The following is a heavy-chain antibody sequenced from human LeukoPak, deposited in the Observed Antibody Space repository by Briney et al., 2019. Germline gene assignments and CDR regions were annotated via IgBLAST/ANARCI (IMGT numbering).Heavy chain of an antibody. CDR2: IYYSGST. CDR3: ARVVGGVIMNWFDP. Sequence: PSETLSLTCTVSGGSISSSSYYWGWIRHPPEKGLEWIGSIYYSGSTYYNPSLKRRVTISVDTSKNQFSLKLSSVAAADTAVYYCARVVGGVIMNWFDPWGQGTLVTVSS. D-gene: IGHD3-10*01. CDR1: GGSISSSSYY. J-gene: IGHJ5*02. V-gene: IGHV4-39*07.